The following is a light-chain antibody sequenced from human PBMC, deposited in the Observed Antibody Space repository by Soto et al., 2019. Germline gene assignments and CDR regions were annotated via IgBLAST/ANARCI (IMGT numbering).Light chain of an antibody. CDR2: DVS. Sequence: QSVLTQPRSVSGSPGQSVTISCTGTSSDVGGYNYVSWYQQHPGTAPTLMIYDVSKRPSGVPDRFSGSKSGNTASLTISGLQAEDEADYYCCSYAGSYNYVFGTGTKLTVL. J-gene: IGLJ1*01. V-gene: IGLV2-11*01. CDR1: SSDVGGYNY. CDR3: CSYAGSYNYV.